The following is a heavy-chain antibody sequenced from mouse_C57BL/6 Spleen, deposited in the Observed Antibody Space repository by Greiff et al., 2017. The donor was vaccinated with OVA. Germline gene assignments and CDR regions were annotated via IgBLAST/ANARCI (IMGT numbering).Heavy chain of an antibody. CDR2: ISSGRSTI. CDR3: ATFYGDYAMDY. V-gene: IGHV5-17*01. D-gene: IGHD1-1*01. CDR1: GFTFSDYG. J-gene: IGHJ4*01. Sequence: EVKLVESGGGLVKPGGSLKLSCAASGFTFSDYGMHWVRQAPEKGLEWVAYISSGRSTIYYADTVKGRFTISRDDAKNTLFLQMTSLRSEDTAMYYCATFYGDYAMDYWGQGTSVTVSS.